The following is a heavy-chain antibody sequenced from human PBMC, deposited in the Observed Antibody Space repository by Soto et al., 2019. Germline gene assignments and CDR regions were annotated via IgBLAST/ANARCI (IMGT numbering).Heavy chain of an antibody. V-gene: IGHV4-39*07. J-gene: IGHJ5*02. CDR1: GDSISSRSYY. CDR2: IYYSGST. CDR3: ARGDTTMTTQFDP. D-gene: IGHD5-18*01. Sequence: SETLSLTCTVTGDSISSRSYYWGWIRQPPGKGLEWIGSIYYSGSTYNNPSLKSRVTISLDKSKNLFSLKVTSVTAADTAVYYCARGDTTMTTQFDPWGQGTLVTVSS.